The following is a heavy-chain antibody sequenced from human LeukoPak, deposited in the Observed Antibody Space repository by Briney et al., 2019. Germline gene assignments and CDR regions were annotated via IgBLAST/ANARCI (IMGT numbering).Heavy chain of an antibody. CDR1: GDSISSRSYY. Sequence: SETLSLTCTVSGDSISSRSYYWGWIRQPPGKGLEWIGSIYYSGSTYYNPSLKSRVTISVDTSKNQFSLKLSSVTAADTAVYYCARAIYCSSTSCHLSGWFDPWGQGTLVTVSS. J-gene: IGHJ5*02. V-gene: IGHV4-39*01. D-gene: IGHD2-2*01. CDR3: ARAIYCSSTSCHLSGWFDP. CDR2: IYYSGST.